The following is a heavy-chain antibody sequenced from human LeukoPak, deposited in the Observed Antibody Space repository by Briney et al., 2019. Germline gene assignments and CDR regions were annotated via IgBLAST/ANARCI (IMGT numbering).Heavy chain of an antibody. CDR1: GFTFSSHA. CDR3: AKVRWGGSFDI. D-gene: IGHD7-27*01. CDR2: ITGSGAST. V-gene: IGHV3-23*01. J-gene: IGHJ3*02. Sequence: GGSLRLSCAASGFTFSSHAMGWVRQAPGKGLEWVSSITGSGASTYYGDSVKGRFTISRDNSKNTLYLQMNRLRAEDTAVYYCAKVRWGGSFDIWGQGTMVTVSS.